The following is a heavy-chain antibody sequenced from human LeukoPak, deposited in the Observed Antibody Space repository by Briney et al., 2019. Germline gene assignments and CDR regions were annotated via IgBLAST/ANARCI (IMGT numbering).Heavy chain of an antibody. CDR2: ISAYNGNT. D-gene: IGHD4-17*01. J-gene: IGHJ4*02. V-gene: IGHV1-18*01. CDR3: ARDRTTVTTYYFDY. CDR1: ASTFTSYG. Sequence: EASGKVSCKPSASTFTSYGISWVRQAPGQGLEWMGWISAYNGNTNYAQKLQGRVTMTTDTSTGTAYMELRSLRSDDTAVYYCARDRTTVTTYYFDYRGQGTLVTVSS.